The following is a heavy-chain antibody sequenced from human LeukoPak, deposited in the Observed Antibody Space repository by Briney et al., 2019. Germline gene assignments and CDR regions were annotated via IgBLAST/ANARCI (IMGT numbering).Heavy chain of an antibody. CDR3: ARLGSSGWYELDV. V-gene: IGHV4-59*08. D-gene: IGHD6-19*01. Sequence: SETLSLTCAVSGGSISSYYWSWIRQPPGKGLEWIGYIYYSGSTNYNPSLKSRVTISVDTSKNQFSLKLSSVTAADTAVYYCARLGSSGWYELDVWGQGTTVTVPS. CDR1: GGSISSYY. CDR2: IYYSGST. J-gene: IGHJ6*02.